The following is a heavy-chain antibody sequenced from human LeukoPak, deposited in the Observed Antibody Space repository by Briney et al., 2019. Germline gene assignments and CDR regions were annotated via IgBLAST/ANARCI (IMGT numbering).Heavy chain of an antibody. Sequence: PSETLSLTCAVYGGSFSGYYWSWIRQPPGKGLEWIGEINHSGSTNYNPSLKSRVTISEDTSKNQFSLKLSSVTAADTAVYYCARAYYYDSSGYSLGGFDPWGQGILVTVSS. CDR1: GGSFSGYY. CDR3: ARAYYYDSSGYSLGGFDP. J-gene: IGHJ5*02. D-gene: IGHD3-22*01. V-gene: IGHV4-34*01. CDR2: INHSGST.